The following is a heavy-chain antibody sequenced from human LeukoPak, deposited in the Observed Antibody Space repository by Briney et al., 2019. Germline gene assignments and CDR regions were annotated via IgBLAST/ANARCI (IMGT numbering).Heavy chain of an antibody. J-gene: IGHJ4*02. CDR1: GDSIINNTW. D-gene: IGHD3-10*01. CDR2: IYHSGST. Sequence: PSETLSLTCAVSGDSIINNTWWNWVRQPPGKGLEWIGEIYHSGSTNYNPSLKSRVTISVDKSKNQFFLKLNSVTAADTAVYYCAREGSVRGVANYWGQGTLVTVSS. V-gene: IGHV4-4*02. CDR3: AREGSVRGVANY.